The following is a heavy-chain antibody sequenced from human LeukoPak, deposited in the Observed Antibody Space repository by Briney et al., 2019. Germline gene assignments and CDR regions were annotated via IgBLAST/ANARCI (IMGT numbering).Heavy chain of an antibody. CDR3: ARSIPYGTTWYGRSDY. CDR1: GFAFSSYS. J-gene: IGHJ4*02. Sequence: GGSLRLSCAASGFAFSSYSMTWVRQAPGKGLEWVANIKPDGTTKFYVDSVKGRFTISRDNALNSLYLQMNSLRAEDTAIYYCARSIPYGTTWYGRSDYWGQGTLVTVSS. CDR2: IKPDGTTK. V-gene: IGHV3-7*03. D-gene: IGHD6-13*01.